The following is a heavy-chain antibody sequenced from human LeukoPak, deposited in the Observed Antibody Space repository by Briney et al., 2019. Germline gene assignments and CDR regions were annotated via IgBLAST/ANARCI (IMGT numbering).Heavy chain of an antibody. V-gene: IGHV3-33*01. CDR1: GFTFSNYG. D-gene: IGHD1-26*01. CDR3: ARVNSGSYLYYFDY. J-gene: IGHJ4*02. Sequence: GGSLRLSCAASGFTFSNYGMHWVRQAPGKGLEWVAVIWYDGSNKYYADSVKGRFTISRDNSKNTLYLQMNSLRAEDTAVYYCARVNSGSYLYYFDYWGQGTLVTVSS. CDR2: IWYDGSNK.